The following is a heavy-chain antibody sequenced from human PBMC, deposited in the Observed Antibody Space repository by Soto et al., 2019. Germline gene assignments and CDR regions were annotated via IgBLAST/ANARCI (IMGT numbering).Heavy chain of an antibody. V-gene: IGHV1-2*04. J-gene: IGHJ3*02. D-gene: IGHD2-15*01. CDR1: GYTFTGYY. CDR3: ARERGGGGTDAFDI. CDR2: INPNSGGT. Sequence: ASVKVSCKASGYTFTGYYIHWVRQAPGQGLEWMGWINPNSGGTNYAQKFQGWVTMTRDTSISTAYMELSRLRSDDTAVYYCARERGGGGTDAFDIWGQGTMVTVSS.